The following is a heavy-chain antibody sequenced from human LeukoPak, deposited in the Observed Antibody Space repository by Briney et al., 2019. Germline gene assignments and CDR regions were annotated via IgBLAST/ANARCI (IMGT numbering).Heavy chain of an antibody. CDR3: AKEGGRYYHY. D-gene: IGHD2/OR15-2a*01. CDR1: GFTFDDYA. J-gene: IGHJ4*02. V-gene: IGHV3-43*02. CDR2: ITGGGGST. Sequence: GGSLRLSCAASGFTFDDYAMHWVRQAPGKGLGWVSLITGGGGSTFYADSVKGRFTISRDNSKNSLYLQMNSLRVEDTALYYCAKEGGRYYHYWGQGTLVTVSS.